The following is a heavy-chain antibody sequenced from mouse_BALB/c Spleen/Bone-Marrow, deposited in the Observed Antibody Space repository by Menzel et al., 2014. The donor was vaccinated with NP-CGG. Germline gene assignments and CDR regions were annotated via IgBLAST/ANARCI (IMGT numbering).Heavy chain of an antibody. Sequence: EVKLMESGGGLVKPGGSLKLSCAASGFTFSSYAMSWVRQTPEKRLEWVATISSGGNYTYYPDSVKGRFTISRDNAKNTLYLQMSSLRSEDTAMYYCASTGYFLDYWGQGTTLTVSS. CDR3: ASTGYFLDY. J-gene: IGHJ2*01. V-gene: IGHV5-9-1*01. D-gene: IGHD4-1*01. CDR1: GFTFSSYA. CDR2: ISSGGNYT.